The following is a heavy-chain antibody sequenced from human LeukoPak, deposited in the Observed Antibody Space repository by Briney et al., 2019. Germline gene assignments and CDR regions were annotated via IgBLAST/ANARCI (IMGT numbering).Heavy chain of an antibody. CDR1: GFTFCSFT. CDR3: TKKEWN. J-gene: IGHJ4*02. Sequence: PGGSLRLSCAASGFTFCSFTMSWVRQAPGKGLEWVSAICGSGSSTYYADSVKGRFTISRDNSKNTLSLHMNSLRAEDTAVYYCTKKEWNWGQGTLVTVSS. V-gene: IGHV3-23*01. CDR2: ICGSGSST. D-gene: IGHD3-3*01.